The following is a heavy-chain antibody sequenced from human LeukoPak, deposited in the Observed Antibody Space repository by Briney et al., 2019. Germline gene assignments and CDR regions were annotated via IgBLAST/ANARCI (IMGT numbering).Heavy chain of an antibody. J-gene: IGHJ4*02. Sequence: ASVKVSCKASGYTFSDYSISWVRQAPGQGLEWMGWISAYNGNTNYAQKLQGRVTMTTDTSTSTAYMELRSLRSDDTAVYYCARGDSLPIFGVVIQNFDYWGQGTLVTVSS. CDR1: GYTFSDYS. CDR3: ARGDSLPIFGVVIQNFDY. V-gene: IGHV1-18*01. CDR2: ISAYNGNT. D-gene: IGHD3-3*01.